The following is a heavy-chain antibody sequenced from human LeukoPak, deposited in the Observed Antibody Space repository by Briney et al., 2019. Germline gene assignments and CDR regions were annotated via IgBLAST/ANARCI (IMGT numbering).Heavy chain of an antibody. Sequence: GASVKVSCKASGYTFTSYDINWVRQATGQGLEWMGWMNPNSGNTGYAQKFQGRVTMTRNTSISTAYMELSSLRSEDTAVYYCARGEGYDILTGYARGNWFDPWGQGTLVTVSS. J-gene: IGHJ5*02. CDR1: GYTFTSYD. CDR3: ARGEGYDILTGYARGNWFDP. V-gene: IGHV1-8*01. CDR2: MNPNSGNT. D-gene: IGHD3-9*01.